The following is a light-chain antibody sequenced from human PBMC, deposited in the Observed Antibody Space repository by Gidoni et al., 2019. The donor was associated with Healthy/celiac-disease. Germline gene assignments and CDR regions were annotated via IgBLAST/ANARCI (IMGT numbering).Light chain of an antibody. CDR3: QQYDNLPLT. CDR1: QDISNY. V-gene: IGKV1-33*01. Sequence: DIQMTQAPSSLSASVGDRVNITCQASQDISNYLNWYQQKPGKAPKLLIYDASNLETRVPSRFSGSGSGTDFTFSLSSLPPEDIASYYFQQYDNLPLTFGGGTQVEIK. CDR2: DAS. J-gene: IGKJ4*01.